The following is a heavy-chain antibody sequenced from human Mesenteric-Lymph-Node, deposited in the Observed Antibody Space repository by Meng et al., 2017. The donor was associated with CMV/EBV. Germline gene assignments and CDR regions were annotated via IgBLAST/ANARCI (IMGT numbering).Heavy chain of an antibody. J-gene: IGHJ4*02. CDR1: GYTFTGYY. D-gene: IGHD6-13*01. CDR2: INPNSGGT. V-gene: IGHV1-2*02. CDR3: AREGGIAAALLDY. Sequence: ASVKVSCKASGYTFTGYYMHWVRQAPGQGLEWMGWINPNSGGTNYAQKFQGRVTMTRDTSISTAYMELSRLRSDDTAVYYCAREGGIAAALLDYWGQGTLVPSPQ.